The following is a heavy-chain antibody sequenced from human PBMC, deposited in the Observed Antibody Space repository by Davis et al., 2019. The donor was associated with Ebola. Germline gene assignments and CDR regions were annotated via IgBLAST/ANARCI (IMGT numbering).Heavy chain of an antibody. V-gene: IGHV1-2*06. D-gene: IGHD6-19*01. J-gene: IGHJ4*02. CDR3: ARAPPLYSSGWYLPY. CDR1: GYTFTGYY. Sequence: ASVKVSCKASGYTFTGYYMHWVRQAPGQGLEWMGRINPNSGGTNYAQKFQGRVTMTRDTSISTAYMELSRLRSDDTAVYYCARAPPLYSSGWYLPYWGQGTLVTVSS. CDR2: INPNSGGT.